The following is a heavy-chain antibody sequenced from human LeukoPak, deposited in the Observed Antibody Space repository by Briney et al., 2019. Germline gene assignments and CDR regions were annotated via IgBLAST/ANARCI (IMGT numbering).Heavy chain of an antibody. D-gene: IGHD4-11*01. CDR1: GYTFTSYG. CDR2: INPNSGGT. V-gene: IGHV1-2*02. Sequence: ASVKVSCKASGYTFTSYGISWVRQAPGQGLEWMGWINPNSGGTNYAQKFQGRVTMTRDTSISTAYMELSRLTSDDTAVYYCARDAIVRDYSNSDYWGQGTLVTVSS. J-gene: IGHJ4*02. CDR3: ARDAIVRDYSNSDY.